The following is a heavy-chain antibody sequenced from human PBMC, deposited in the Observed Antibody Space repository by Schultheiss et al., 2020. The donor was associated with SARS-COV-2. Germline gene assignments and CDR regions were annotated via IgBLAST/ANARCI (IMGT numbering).Heavy chain of an antibody. CDR1: GYTFSYYA. Sequence: ASVKVSCKASGYTFSYYAVNWVRQAPGQRLEWMGWINGGNGNTEYSQKFQDRITITRDTSASTSYMELSSLRSEDTAVYYCARAGLELNNWFGPWGQGTLVTVSS. J-gene: IGHJ5*02. D-gene: IGHD3-10*01. V-gene: IGHV1-3*01. CDR3: ARAGLELNNWFGP. CDR2: INGGNGNT.